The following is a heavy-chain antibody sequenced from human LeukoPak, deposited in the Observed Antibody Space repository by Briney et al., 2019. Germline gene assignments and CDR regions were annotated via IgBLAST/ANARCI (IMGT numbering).Heavy chain of an antibody. V-gene: IGHV1-46*01. Sequence: ASVKVSSKASGYTFTSYYMHWVRQAPRQGLEWMGIINPSGGSTNYAQKLQGRVTMTRDTSTSTVYMDLSSLRSEDTAVYYCARATYSYGVDYYYYYGMDVWGHGTTVTVSS. CDR1: GYTFTSYY. D-gene: IGHD5-18*01. CDR2: INPSGGST. J-gene: IGHJ6*02. CDR3: ARATYSYGVDYYYYYGMDV.